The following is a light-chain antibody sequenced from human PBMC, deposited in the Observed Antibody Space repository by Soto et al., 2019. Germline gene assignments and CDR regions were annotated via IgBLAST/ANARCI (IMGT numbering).Light chain of an antibody. Sequence: QSVLTQPPSESGTPGQRVTISCSGRSSDIGSSDVNWYQHLPGTAPKLLIHSNNQRPSGVPERFSGSKSGTSASLAISGLQSEDEGTYYCATWGDDLNGPNFVFGTGTKVTVL. CDR1: SSDIGSSD. CDR2: SNN. CDR3: ATWGDDLNGPNFV. J-gene: IGLJ1*01. V-gene: IGLV1-44*01.